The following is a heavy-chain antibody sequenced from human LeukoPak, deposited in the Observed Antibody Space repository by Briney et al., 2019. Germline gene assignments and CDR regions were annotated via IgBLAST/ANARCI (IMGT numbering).Heavy chain of an antibody. CDR1: GSTFSSYG. D-gene: IGHD1-7*01. Sequence: GGSLRLSCAASGSTFSSYGIHWVRQAPGKGLEWVAFIRYDGSHKYYADSVKGRFTISRDNSKNTLYLQMNSLRAEDTAVYYCAKDPYNWNYGNYFDYWGQGTLVTVSS. J-gene: IGHJ4*02. CDR2: IRYDGSHK. V-gene: IGHV3-30*02. CDR3: AKDPYNWNYGNYFDY.